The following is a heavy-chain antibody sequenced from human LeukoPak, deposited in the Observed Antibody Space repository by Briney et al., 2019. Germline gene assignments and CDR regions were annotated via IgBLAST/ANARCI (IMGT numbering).Heavy chain of an antibody. CDR1: GGSFSGYY. CDR3: ARPRRYYDSSGYYFDC. D-gene: IGHD3-22*01. V-gene: IGHV4-34*01. CDR2: INHSGST. J-gene: IGHJ4*02. Sequence: PSETLSLTCAVYGGSFSGYYWSWIRQPPGKGLEWIGEINHSGSTNYNPSLKSRVTISVDTSKNQFSLKLSSVTAADTAVYYCARPRRYYDSSGYYFDCWGQGTLVTVSS.